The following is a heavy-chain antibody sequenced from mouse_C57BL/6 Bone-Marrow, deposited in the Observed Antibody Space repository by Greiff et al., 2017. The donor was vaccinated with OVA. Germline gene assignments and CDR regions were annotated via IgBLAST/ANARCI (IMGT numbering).Heavy chain of an antibody. V-gene: IGHV2-2*01. Sequence: VKLMESGPGLVQPSQSLSITCTVSGFSLTSYGVHWVRQSPGKGLEWLGVIWSGGSTDYNAAFISRLSISKDNSKSQVFFKMNSLQADDTAIYYCATPGFAYWGQGTLVTVSA. CDR1: GFSLTSYG. J-gene: IGHJ3*01. CDR3: ATPGFAY. CDR2: IWSGGST.